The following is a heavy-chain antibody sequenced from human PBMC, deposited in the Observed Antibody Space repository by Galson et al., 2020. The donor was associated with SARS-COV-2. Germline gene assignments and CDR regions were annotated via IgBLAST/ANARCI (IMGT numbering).Heavy chain of an antibody. CDR2: ISYDGSNR. Sequence: GGSLRLSCEASGFSFINYAMHWVRQAPGKGLEWVAIISYDGSNRYYSDAVKGRATISRDNSMNTLSLHMKSLRSEDTAVYFCVRPDEAYSGSCFPYWGRGALVTVSS. V-gene: IGHV3-30*03. J-gene: IGHJ4*02. CDR1: GFSFINYA. D-gene: IGHD1-26*01. CDR3: VRPDEAYSGSCFPY.